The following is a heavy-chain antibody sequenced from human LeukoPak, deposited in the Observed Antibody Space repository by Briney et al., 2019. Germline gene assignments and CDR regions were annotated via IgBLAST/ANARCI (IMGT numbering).Heavy chain of an antibody. Sequence: ASVKVSCKVSGYTLTELSMHWVRQAPGKGLEWMGGFDPEDGETIYAQKFKGRVTMTEDTSTDTAYMELSSLRSEDTAVYYCATGFSSGYSDYYGMDVWGQGTTVTVSS. CDR3: ATGFSSGYSDYYGMDV. D-gene: IGHD3-22*01. CDR1: GYTLTELS. V-gene: IGHV1-24*01. CDR2: FDPEDGET. J-gene: IGHJ6*02.